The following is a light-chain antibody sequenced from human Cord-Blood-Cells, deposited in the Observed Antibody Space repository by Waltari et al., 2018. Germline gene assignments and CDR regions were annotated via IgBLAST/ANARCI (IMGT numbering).Light chain of an antibody. CDR1: QGISSY. CDR2: AAS. V-gene: IGKV1-9*01. J-gene: IGKJ2*01. Sequence: IQLTHSPSSLSASVGDRVSITCRASQGISSYLAWYQQKPGKAPKLLIYAASTLQRGVPSRCSGSVSGKDLALTISSLQPEDCATYYCRHMNSDPYTFGQGTKLEI. CDR3: RHMNSDPYT.